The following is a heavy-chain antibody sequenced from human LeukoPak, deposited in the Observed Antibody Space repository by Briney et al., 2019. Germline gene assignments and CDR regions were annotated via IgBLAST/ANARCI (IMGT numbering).Heavy chain of an antibody. CDR1: GFTFSSYW. J-gene: IGHJ4*02. CDR2: LKQDGSEK. D-gene: IGHD3-22*01. Sequence: GGSLRLSCAASGFTFSSYWMNWVRQAPVKGLVWVANLKQDGSEKYYVDSVKGRFTISRDNAKNSLHLQMNSLRAEDTAVYYCARLSDSSGTPRSDYWGQGTLVTVSS. V-gene: IGHV3-7*03. CDR3: ARLSDSSGTPRSDY.